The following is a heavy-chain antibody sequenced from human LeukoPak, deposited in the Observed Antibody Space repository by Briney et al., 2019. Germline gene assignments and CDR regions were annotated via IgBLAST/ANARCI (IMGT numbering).Heavy chain of an antibody. V-gene: IGHV3-23*01. D-gene: IGHD3-16*02. CDR3: ARHDSFIPY. CDR1: GFAFNIYT. Sequence: GGSPRLSCEASGFAFNIYTMNWVRQAPGKGLEWVSIINYNGGYTYYADPVKGRFTISRDNSKNTVYLQMNTLRAEDTAIYFCARHDSFIPYWGQGTLVTVSS. CDR2: INYNGGYT. J-gene: IGHJ4*02.